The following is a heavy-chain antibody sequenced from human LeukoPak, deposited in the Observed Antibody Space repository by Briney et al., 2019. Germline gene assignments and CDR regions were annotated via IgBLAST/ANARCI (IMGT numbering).Heavy chain of an antibody. CDR2: ISSNGGST. J-gene: IGHJ4*02. D-gene: IGHD2-15*01. CDR3: VKGTRYCSGGSCLDDY. V-gene: IGHV3-64D*06. Sequence: GSLRLSCSASGFTFSSYAMHWVRQAPGKGLEYVSAISSNGGSTYYVDSVKGRFTISRDNSKNTLYLQMSSLRAEDTAVYYCVKGTRYCSGGSCLDDYWGQGTLVTVSS. CDR1: GFTFSSYA.